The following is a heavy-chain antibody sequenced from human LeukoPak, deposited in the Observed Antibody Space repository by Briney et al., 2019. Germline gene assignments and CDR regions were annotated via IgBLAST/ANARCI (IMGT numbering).Heavy chain of an antibody. CDR3: ARDRRIVGATDY. D-gene: IGHD1-26*01. J-gene: IGHJ4*02. CDR2: INPSGGST. CDR1: GYTFTSYY. V-gene: IGHV1-46*01. Sequence: ASVKVSCKASGYTFTSYYMHWVRQAPGQGLEWMGIINPSGGSTSYAQKFQGRVTMTRDMSTSTVYMELSSLRSEDTAVYYCARDRRIVGATDYWGQGTLVTVSS.